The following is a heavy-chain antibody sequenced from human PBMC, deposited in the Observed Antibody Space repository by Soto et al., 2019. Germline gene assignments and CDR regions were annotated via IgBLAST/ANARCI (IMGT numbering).Heavy chain of an antibody. D-gene: IGHD3-9*01. J-gene: IGHJ3*02. CDR3: ARDDSGYDILTGYPRYQHDAFDI. CDR1: GYTFTRHG. Sequence: QVQLVQSGAEVKKPGASVKVSCKASGYTFTRHGISWVRQATGQGLEWMGWISAYNGNTNYAQKLQVRVTMTTDTSTSTAYMELRSLRSDDTAVYYCARDDSGYDILTGYPRYQHDAFDIWGQGTMVTVSS. V-gene: IGHV1-18*01. CDR2: ISAYNGNT.